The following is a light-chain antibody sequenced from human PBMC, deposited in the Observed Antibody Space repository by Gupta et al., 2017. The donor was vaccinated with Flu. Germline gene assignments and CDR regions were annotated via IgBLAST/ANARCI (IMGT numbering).Light chain of an antibody. CDR1: QSINIW. Sequence: DIQMTQSPSTLSASVGDRVTITCRASQSINIWLAWYQQKPGQAPKLLIYKASSLGSGVPLRFSGNGSGTDFSLTISSLQPDDFGTYYCQHYSGYSRTFGQGTKVEIK. CDR3: QHYSGYSRT. J-gene: IGKJ1*01. V-gene: IGKV1-5*03. CDR2: KAS.